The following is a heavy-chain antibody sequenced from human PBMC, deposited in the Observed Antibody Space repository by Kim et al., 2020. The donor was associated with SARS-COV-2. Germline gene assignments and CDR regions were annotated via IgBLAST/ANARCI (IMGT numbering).Heavy chain of an antibody. J-gene: IGHJ4*02. V-gene: IGHV4-39*01. CDR2: T. CDR3: ARLYSARPDY. Sequence: TYYKPSHKSRVTVSGDTSKNQFSLMMTSGTAADTAVYYCARLYSARPDYWGQGTLVTVSS. D-gene: IGHD5-12*01.